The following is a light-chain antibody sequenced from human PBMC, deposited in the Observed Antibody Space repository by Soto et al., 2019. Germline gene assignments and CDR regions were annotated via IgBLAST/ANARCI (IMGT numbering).Light chain of an antibody. Sequence: QSALTQPRSVSGSPGQSVTISCTGTSSDVGGYNYVSWYQQHPGKAPKLMIYDVSKRPSGVPDRFSGSKSGNTASLTISGLQGGDEGDYCCCSYAGSYTGVFGGGTKVTVL. V-gene: IGLV2-11*01. CDR2: DVS. J-gene: IGLJ3*02. CDR1: SSDVGGYNY. CDR3: CSYAGSYTGV.